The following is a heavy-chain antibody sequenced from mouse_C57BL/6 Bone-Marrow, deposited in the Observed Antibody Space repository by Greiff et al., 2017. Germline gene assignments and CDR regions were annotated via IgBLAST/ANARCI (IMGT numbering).Heavy chain of an antibody. Sequence: QVQLKQPGAELVKPGASVKLSCKASGYTFTSYWMHWVKQRPGQGLEWIGMIHPNSGSTNYNEKFKSKATLTVDKSSSTAYMQLSSLTSEDSAVYYGAREGLYYSNYGDYWGQGTTLTVSS. J-gene: IGHJ2*01. CDR2: IHPNSGST. CDR3: AREGLYYSNYGDY. D-gene: IGHD2-5*01. CDR1: GYTFTSYW. V-gene: IGHV1-64*01.